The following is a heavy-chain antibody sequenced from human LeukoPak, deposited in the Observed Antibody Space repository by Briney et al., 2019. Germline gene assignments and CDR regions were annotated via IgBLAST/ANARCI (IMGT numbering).Heavy chain of an antibody. V-gene: IGHV1-8*01. J-gene: IGHJ5*02. CDR3: AGGYGYCSSTSCHRNWFDP. CDR1: GYTFTSYD. D-gene: IGHD2-2*01. Sequence: ASVKVSCKASGYTFTSYDINWVRQATGQGLEWMGWMNPNSGNTGYAQKFQGRVTMTRNTSISTAYMELSSLRSEDTAVYYCAGGYGYCSSTSCHRNWFDPWGQGTLVTVSS. CDR2: MNPNSGNT.